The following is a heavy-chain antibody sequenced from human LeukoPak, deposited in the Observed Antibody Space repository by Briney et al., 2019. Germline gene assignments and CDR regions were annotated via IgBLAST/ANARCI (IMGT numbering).Heavy chain of an antibody. Sequence: GGSLRLSCAASGFTFSSYWMNWVRQAPGRGLVWVANIKQDGSGKYYVDSVKGRFTISRDNAKNSLYLQMNSLTAEDTAVYYCARDPDQIVGANFDYWGQGTLVTVSS. CDR2: IKQDGSGK. CDR1: GFTFSSYW. CDR3: ARDPDQIVGANFDY. D-gene: IGHD1-26*01. J-gene: IGHJ4*02. V-gene: IGHV3-7*01.